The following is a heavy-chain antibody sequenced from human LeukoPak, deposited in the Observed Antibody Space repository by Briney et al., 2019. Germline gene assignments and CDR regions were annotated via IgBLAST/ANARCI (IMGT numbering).Heavy chain of an antibody. CDR2: VYSTGTP. V-gene: IGHV4-61*02. D-gene: IGHD3-10*01. J-gene: IGHJ4*01. CDR1: GDSISRRSSY. CDR3: TRGLQERDIIRGFDF. Sequence: SQTLSLTCSVSGDSISRRSSYWTWIRQPAGRGLEWIGRVYSTGTPNYNPSLKSRLAMSVDTSKNQFSLTLNSVTAADTAVYFCTRGLQERDIIRGFDFWGPGILMTVSS.